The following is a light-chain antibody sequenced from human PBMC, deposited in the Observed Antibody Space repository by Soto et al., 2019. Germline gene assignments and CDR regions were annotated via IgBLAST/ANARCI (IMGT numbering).Light chain of an antibody. CDR1: SSDIGAGYD. V-gene: IGLV1-40*01. J-gene: IGLJ2*01. Sequence: QSVLTQTPSVSGAPGQRVTISCTGSSSDIGAGYDVHWYQQLPGTAPKLLIHGNNNRPSGVPDRFSGSKSGTSASLAITGLQAEDEAYYYCQSYDSSLSVIVFGGGTKLTVL. CDR2: GNN. CDR3: QSYDSSLSVIV.